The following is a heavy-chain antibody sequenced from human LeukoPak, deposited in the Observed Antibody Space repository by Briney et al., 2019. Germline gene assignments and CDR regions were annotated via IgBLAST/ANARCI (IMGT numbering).Heavy chain of an antibody. CDR1: GFTVSSNS. D-gene: IGHD5-18*01. CDR2: IKSKTDGGTT. J-gene: IGHJ4*02. Sequence: GGSLRLSCTVSGFTVSSNSMSWVRQAPGKGLEWVGRIKSKTDGGTTDYAAPVKGRFTISRDDSKNTLYLQMNSLKTEDTAVYYCTQYTYGFFQYWGQGTLVTVSS. CDR3: TQYTYGFFQY. V-gene: IGHV3-15*01.